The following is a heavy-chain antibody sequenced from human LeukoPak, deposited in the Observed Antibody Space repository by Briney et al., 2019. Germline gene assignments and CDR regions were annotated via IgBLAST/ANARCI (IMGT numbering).Heavy chain of an antibody. CDR2: IYYSGST. V-gene: IGHV4-31*03. Sequence: SETLSLTCTVSGGSISSGGYYWSWIRQHPGKGLEWIGYIYYSGSTYYNPSLKSRVTIPVDTSKNQFSLKLSSVTAAGTAVYYCARARPAYCGGDCNYYYYYYMDVWGKGTTVTVSS. J-gene: IGHJ6*03. CDR1: GGSISSGGYY. CDR3: ARARPAYCGGDCNYYYYYYMDV. D-gene: IGHD2-21*02.